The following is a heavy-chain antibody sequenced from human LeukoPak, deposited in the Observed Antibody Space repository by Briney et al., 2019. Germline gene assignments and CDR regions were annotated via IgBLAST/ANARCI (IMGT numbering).Heavy chain of an antibody. Sequence: ASVKVSCKASGYTFTSYGISWVRPAPGQGLEWMGWISAYNGSTNYAQKLQGIVTMTTDTSTSTAYMALRSLRSDDTAVYYCARTGALAKYCSGGSCYSHYYYYMDVWGKGTTVTVSS. J-gene: IGHJ6*03. CDR1: GYTFTSYG. CDR3: ARTGALAKYCSGGSCYSHYYYYMDV. D-gene: IGHD2-15*01. CDR2: ISAYNGST. V-gene: IGHV1-18*01.